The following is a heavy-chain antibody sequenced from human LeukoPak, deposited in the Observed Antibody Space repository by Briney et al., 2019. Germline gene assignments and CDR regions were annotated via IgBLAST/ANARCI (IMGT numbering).Heavy chain of an antibody. V-gene: IGHV3-23*01. CDR1: GFTFSSYA. J-gene: IGHJ4*02. Sequence: PGGSLRLSCAASGFTFSSYAMTWVRQVPGKGLEWVSSISGSGDIIYYADSVKGRFTISRDNSKNTLHVQMNSLRAEDTAVYYCGPSRGLDMIFNDWGQGTLVTVSS. D-gene: IGHD2-2*03. CDR3: GPSRGLDMIFND. CDR2: ISGSGDII.